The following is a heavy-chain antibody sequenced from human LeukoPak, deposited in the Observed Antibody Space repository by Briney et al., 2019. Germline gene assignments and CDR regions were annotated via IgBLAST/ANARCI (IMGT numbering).Heavy chain of an antibody. Sequence: SETLSLTCTVSGGSISTYYWSWIRQPPGKGLEWIGDVHYSGSTNYNPSLKSRVTISIDTSKNQFSLTLTSVTAADTAVYYCARDGGWAYGSGSPYRDEYFQHWGQGTLVTVSS. CDR2: VHYSGST. J-gene: IGHJ1*01. D-gene: IGHD3-10*01. CDR3: ARDGGWAYGSGSPYRDEYFQH. CDR1: GGSISTYY. V-gene: IGHV4-59*01.